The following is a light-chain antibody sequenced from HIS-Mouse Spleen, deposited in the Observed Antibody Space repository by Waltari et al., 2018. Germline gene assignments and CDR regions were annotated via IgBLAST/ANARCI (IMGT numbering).Light chain of an antibody. J-gene: IGKJ4*01. CDR1: QSGSSSY. CDR2: VAS. CDR3: QQYDSSSALP. Sequence: EIVLTQSPGTLSLSPRERATLSCRSSQSGSSSYLAGYQQKTGQARRLLIYVASSTATGITERISGSGSETDFTLTISRLEPEDFAVYYCQQYDSSSALPVGGGTKVAIK. V-gene: IGKV3-20*01.